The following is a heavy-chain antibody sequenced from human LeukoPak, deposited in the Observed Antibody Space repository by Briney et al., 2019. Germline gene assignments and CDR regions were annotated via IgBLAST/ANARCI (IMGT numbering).Heavy chain of an antibody. J-gene: IGHJ3*02. CDR1: GYTFTSYG. Sequence: GDSVKVSCKASGYTFTSYGISWVRQAPGQGLEWMGWISAYNGNTNYAQKLQGRVTMTTDTSTSTAYMELRSLRSDDTAVYYCARSRPSCSRTSCLDSFDAFDTWGQGTVVTVS. CDR2: ISAYNGNT. D-gene: IGHD2-2*01. CDR3: ARSRPSCSRTSCLDSFDAFDT. V-gene: IGHV1-18*01.